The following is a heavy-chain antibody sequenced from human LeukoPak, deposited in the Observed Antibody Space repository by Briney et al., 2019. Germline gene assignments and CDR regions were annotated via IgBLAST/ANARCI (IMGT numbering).Heavy chain of an antibody. V-gene: IGHV3-23*01. J-gene: IGHJ4*02. Sequence: GGSLRLSCAASGLTFSSYAMSWVRQAPGKGLEWVSAISGSGGSTYYADSVKGRFTISRDNSKNTLYLQMNSLRAEDTAVYYCATSPLAGTVDYWGQGTLVTVSS. D-gene: IGHD6-19*01. CDR1: GLTFSSYA. CDR3: ATSPLAGTVDY. CDR2: ISGSGGST.